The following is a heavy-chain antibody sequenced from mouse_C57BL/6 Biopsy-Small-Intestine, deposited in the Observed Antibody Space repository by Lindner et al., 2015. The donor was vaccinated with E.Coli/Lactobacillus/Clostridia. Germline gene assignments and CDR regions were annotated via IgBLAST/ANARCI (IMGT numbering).Heavy chain of an antibody. CDR2: IYPRSDNT. CDR1: GYTFASYG. V-gene: IGHV1-81*01. J-gene: IGHJ1*03. CDR3: ARRAPDGYFDV. D-gene: IGHD3-1*01. Sequence: VQLQESGAELARPGTSVKLSCNTSGYTFASYGIGWVKQRGGQGLEWIGEIYPRSDNTYYNGKFKAKATFTADTSSNTAYMQLSSLTTEDSAIYYCARRAPDGYFDVWGTGTTVTVSS.